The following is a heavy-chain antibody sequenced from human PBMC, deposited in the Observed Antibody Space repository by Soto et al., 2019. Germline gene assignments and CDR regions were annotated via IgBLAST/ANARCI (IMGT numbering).Heavy chain of an antibody. V-gene: IGHV3-23*01. J-gene: IGHJ6*02. D-gene: IGHD2-2*01. CDR1: GFTFSSYA. CDR2: ISGSGGST. Sequence: PGGSLRLSCAASGFTFSSYAMSWVRQAPGKGLEWVSAISGSGGSTYYADSVKGRFTISRDNSKNTLYLQMNSLRAEDTAVYYCAKDTCSSTSCKQDVWGQGTTVTVS. CDR3: AKDTCSSTSCKQDV.